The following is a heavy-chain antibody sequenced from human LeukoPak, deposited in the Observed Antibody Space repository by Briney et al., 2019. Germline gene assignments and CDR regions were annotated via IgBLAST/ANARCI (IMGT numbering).Heavy chain of an antibody. CDR2: TSGSGGST. D-gene: IGHD3-3*01. CDR1: GFTFSSYA. Sequence: GGSLRLSCAASGFTFSSYAMSWVRQAPGKGLEWVSATSGSGGSTYYADSVKGRFTTSRDNSKNTLYLQMNSLRAEDTAVYYCAKDPRPIYDFWSGYYNPYFDYWGQGTLVTVSS. V-gene: IGHV3-23*01. J-gene: IGHJ4*02. CDR3: AKDPRPIYDFWSGYYNPYFDY.